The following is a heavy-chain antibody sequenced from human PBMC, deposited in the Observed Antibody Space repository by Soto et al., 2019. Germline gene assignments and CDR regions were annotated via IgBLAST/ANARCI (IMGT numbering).Heavy chain of an antibody. CDR3: ARGGSSGWYARAFDI. Sequence: PXGSLRLACAASGFTFSDYYMSWIRQAPGKGLEWVSYISSSGSTIYYADSVKGRFTISRDNAKNSLYLQMNSLRAEDTAVYYCARGGSSGWYARAFDIWGQGTMVTVSS. V-gene: IGHV3-11*01. CDR2: ISSSGSTI. CDR1: GFTFSDYY. D-gene: IGHD6-19*01. J-gene: IGHJ3*02.